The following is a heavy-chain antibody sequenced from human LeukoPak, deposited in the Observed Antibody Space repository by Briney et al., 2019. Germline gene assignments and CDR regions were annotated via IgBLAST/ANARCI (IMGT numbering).Heavy chain of an antibody. J-gene: IGHJ4*02. CDR1: GFSFSSSA. CDR2: FTGSGNGGKT. V-gene: IGHV3-23*01. CDR3: AKLGVRHGYDY. Sequence: GGSLRLSCAASGFSFSSSAMFWVRQAPGEGPEGLSTFTGSGNGGKTYYADSVKGRFTISRDNSKSTLYLQMNSLRADDTAIYYCAKLGVRHGYDYWGQGILVTVSS. D-gene: IGHD2-21*01.